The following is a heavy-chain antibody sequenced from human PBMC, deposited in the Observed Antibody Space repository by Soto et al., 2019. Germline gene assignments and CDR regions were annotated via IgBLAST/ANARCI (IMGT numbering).Heavy chain of an antibody. J-gene: IGHJ6*02. Sequence: EVQLVGSGGGLVQPGGSLKLSCAASGFTFSGSAMHWVRQASGKGLEWVGRIRSKANSYATAYAASVKGRFTISRDDSKNTAYLQMNSLKTEDTAVYYCTRLGGYDYYGMDVWGQGTTVTVSS. V-gene: IGHV3-73*01. CDR1: GFTFSGSA. D-gene: IGHD3-16*01. CDR3: TRLGGYDYYGMDV. CDR2: IRSKANSYAT.